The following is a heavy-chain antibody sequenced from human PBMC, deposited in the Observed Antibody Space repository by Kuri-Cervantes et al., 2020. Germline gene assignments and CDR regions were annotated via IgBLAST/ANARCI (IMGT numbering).Heavy chain of an antibody. CDR1: GFTFDDYA. V-gene: IGHV3-9*01. Sequence: SLKISCAASGFTFDDYAMHWVRQVPGKGLEWVSGVSWNSGSIGYADSVKGRFTISRDNAKNSLYLQMNSLRAEDTAVYYCAREYYYDTKGFDLWGRGTLVTVSS. J-gene: IGHJ2*01. CDR2: VSWNSGSI. D-gene: IGHD3-22*01. CDR3: AREYYYDTKGFDL.